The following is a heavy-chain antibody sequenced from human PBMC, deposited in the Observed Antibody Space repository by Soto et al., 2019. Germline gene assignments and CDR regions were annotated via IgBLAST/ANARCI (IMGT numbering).Heavy chain of an antibody. J-gene: IGHJ6*02. CDR3: ARDEGGYGLYYDFGMDV. CDR1: GFAFSDYS. V-gene: IGHV3-21*01. D-gene: IGHD5-12*01. CDR2: ISSVSDYI. Sequence: GGSLRLSCAASGFAFSDYSLNWVRQAPGKGVGWNSSISSVSDYIYYADSVKGRFTISRDNAKSSLYLQINSLRADDTAVYYCARDEGGYGLYYDFGMDVWGQGTTVTVSS.